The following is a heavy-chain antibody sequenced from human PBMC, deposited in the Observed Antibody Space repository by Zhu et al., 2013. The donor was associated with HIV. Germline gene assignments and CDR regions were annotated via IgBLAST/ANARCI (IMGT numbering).Heavy chain of an antibody. Sequence: VQLVQSGAEVKKPGASVKVSCKASGYTFTSYDINWVRQATGQGLEWMGWMNPNSGNTGYAQKFQGRVTMTRNTSISTAYMELSSLRSEDTAVYYCASQGSGWYNYYYGMDVWGQGTTVTVSS. CDR1: GYTFTSYD. D-gene: IGHD6-19*01. V-gene: IGHV1-8*01. CDR3: ASQGSGWYNYYYGMDV. CDR2: MNPNSGNT. J-gene: IGHJ6*02.